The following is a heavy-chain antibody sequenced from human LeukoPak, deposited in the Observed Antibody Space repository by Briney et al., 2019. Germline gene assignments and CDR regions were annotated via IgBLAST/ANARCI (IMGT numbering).Heavy chain of an antibody. CDR1: GVPFSSYY. CDR2: INHSGYT. Sequence: SETLSLTCAVSGVPFSSYYWSWVRQSPRQGLEWIGEINHSGYTNYNPSLKSRVTMSIDTSKNQFSLTLTSVTAADAGVYYCTRAVAGHPDWGQGTLVTVSS. D-gene: IGHD6-19*01. J-gene: IGHJ4*01. CDR3: TRAVAGHPD. V-gene: IGHV4-34*01.